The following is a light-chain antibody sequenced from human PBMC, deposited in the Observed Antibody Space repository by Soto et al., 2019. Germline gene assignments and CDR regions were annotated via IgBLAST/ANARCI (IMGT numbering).Light chain of an antibody. J-gene: IGLJ1*01. CDR2: EVS. CDR1: SSDVGGYNY. V-gene: IGLV2-14*01. CDR3: SSYTSSSTLEV. Sequence: SALAQPASVSGSPGQSITISCTGTSSDVGGYNYVSWYQQHPGKAPKLMIYEVSNRPSGVSNRFSGSKSGNTASLTIPGLQAEDEADYYCSSYTSSSTLEVFGTGTKVTV.